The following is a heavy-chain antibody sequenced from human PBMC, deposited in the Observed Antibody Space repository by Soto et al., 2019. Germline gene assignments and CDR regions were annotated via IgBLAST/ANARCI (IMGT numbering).Heavy chain of an antibody. V-gene: IGHV1-2*02. Sequence: ASVKVSCKASGYSFTGYYLHWLRPAPGQVLEWMGWINPHSGGTNYAQKFQGRVTMTTDTAISTAYVDLSRLRADGTAGSYCARVAPIALTDSNKYWAQGAPVTVCS. J-gene: IGHJ4*02. CDR2: INPHSGGT. CDR1: GYSFTGYY. D-gene: IGHD6-19*01. CDR3: ARVAPIALTDSNKY.